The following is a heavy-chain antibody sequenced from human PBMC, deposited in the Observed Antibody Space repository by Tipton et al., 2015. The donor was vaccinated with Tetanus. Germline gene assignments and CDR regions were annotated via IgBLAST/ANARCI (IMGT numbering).Heavy chain of an antibody. J-gene: IGHJ4*02. CDR3: ARDQARGARGWNYFDF. V-gene: IGHV4-31*11. D-gene: IGHD1-26*01. CDR2: ISSGGRT. Sequence: TLSLTCAISGGSINSGAYCCSCIRQHPGKRLGSIGCISSGGRTFYNPSLKRRVTVLVDTTKNQFSLKMKSVTAADTAVYYCARDQARGARGWNYFDFWGQGSLVTVSS. CDR1: GGSINSGAYC.